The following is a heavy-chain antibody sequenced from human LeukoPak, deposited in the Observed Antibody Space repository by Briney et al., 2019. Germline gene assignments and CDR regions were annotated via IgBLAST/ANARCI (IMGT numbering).Heavy chain of an antibody. D-gene: IGHD6-19*01. CDR2: ISYDGSNK. J-gene: IGHJ4*02. Sequence: GGSLRLSCTASGFTFSSYGMHCVRQAPGKGLEWVAVISYDGSNKYYADSVKGRFTISRDNAKNSLYLQMNSLRAEDTAVYYCAREIAVAATRLDYWGQGTLVTVSS. CDR1: GFTFSSYG. CDR3: AREIAVAATRLDY. V-gene: IGHV3-30*03.